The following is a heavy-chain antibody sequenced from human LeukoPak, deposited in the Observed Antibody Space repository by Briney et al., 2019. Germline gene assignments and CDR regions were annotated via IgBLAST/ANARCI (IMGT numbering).Heavy chain of an antibody. CDR2: IWYDGSNK. D-gene: IGHD3-16*01. Sequence: GSLRLSCAASGFTFSSYGMHWVRQAPGKGLEWVAVIWYDGSNKYYADSVKGRFTISRDNSKNTLYLQMNSLRAEDTAVYYCARLLGESTIYDLWGQGTLVTVSS. J-gene: IGHJ5*02. CDR3: ARLLGESTIYDL. V-gene: IGHV3-33*01. CDR1: GFTFSSYG.